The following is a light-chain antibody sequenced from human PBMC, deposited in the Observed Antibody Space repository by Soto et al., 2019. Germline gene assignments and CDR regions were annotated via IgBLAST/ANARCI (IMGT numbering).Light chain of an antibody. V-gene: IGKV2-30*01. CDR3: LQGTLWPYT. Sequence: DVVMTQSPLSLPVTLGQPASISCKSSQSLVYSDGNTYLTWLQQRPGQSPRRLIYKVSNRDSGVPGRFSGSGSGTDFTRKISSVEAEDVGVYYCLQGTLWPYTFGQGTKLEIK. CDR2: KVS. J-gene: IGKJ2*01. CDR1: QSLVYSDGNTY.